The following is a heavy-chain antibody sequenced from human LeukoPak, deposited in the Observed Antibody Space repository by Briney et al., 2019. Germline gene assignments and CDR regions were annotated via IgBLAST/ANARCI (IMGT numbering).Heavy chain of an antibody. CDR1: GFTFTSYT. V-gene: IGHV3-48*02. Sequence: GGSLRLSCAASGFTFTSYTMNWVRQAPGKGLEWISYIRSSGGVVSYTDSVRGRFTISTDSAKNSLYLQMNSLRDDDTAVYYCVRDQFYAFDVWGQGTMVTVSS. J-gene: IGHJ3*01. CDR2: IRSSGGVV. CDR3: VRDQFYAFDV.